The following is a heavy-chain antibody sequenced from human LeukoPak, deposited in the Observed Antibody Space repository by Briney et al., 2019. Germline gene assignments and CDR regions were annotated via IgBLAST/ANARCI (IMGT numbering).Heavy chain of an antibody. V-gene: IGHV3-11*06. CDR1: GFTFSDYY. CDR3: ARVNSGSYYLYYFDY. CDR2: ISSSSSYT. D-gene: IGHD1-26*01. Sequence: GGSLRLSCAASGFTFSDYYMSWIRQAPGKGLEWVSYISSSSSYTNYADSVKGRFTISRDNAKNSLYLQMNSLRAEDTAVYYCARVNSGSYYLYYFDYWGQGTLVTVSS. J-gene: IGHJ4*02.